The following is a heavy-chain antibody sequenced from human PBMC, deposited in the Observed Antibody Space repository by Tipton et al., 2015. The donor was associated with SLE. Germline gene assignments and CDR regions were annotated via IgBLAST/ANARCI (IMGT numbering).Heavy chain of an antibody. Sequence: TLSLTCTVSGGSISNYYWSWVRQTPGKGLVWMGYVYTTGSTLYNPSLKSRVTISVDTSKNQVSLKLNSVTAADTAVYYCARGKTRVEYWGQGTLVTVSS. CDR2: VYTTGST. J-gene: IGHJ4*02. D-gene: IGHD1-14*01. CDR3: ARGKTRVEY. CDR1: GGSISNYY. V-gene: IGHV4-4*08.